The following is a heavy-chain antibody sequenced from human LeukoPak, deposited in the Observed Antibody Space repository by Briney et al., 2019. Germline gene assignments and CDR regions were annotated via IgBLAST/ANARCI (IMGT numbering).Heavy chain of an antibody. CDR1: GFTFSNYW. CDR2: IKQDGSEK. Sequence: PGGSLRLSCAASGFTFSNYWMTWVRQAPGKGLEWVANIKQDGSEKYYVDSVKGRFTISRDNAKKSLYLQMNSLRAEDTAVYYCARDRDTAMGLWGQGTLVTVSS. J-gene: IGHJ4*02. D-gene: IGHD5-18*01. CDR3: ARDRDTAMGL. V-gene: IGHV3-7*03.